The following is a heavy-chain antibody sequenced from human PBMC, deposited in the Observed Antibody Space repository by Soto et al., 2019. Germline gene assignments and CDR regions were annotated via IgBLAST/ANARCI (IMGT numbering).Heavy chain of an antibody. D-gene: IGHD2-21*02. CDR3: ARDRDWALDY. CDR1: GYTFTNYA. Sequence: ASVKVSCKASGYTFTNYAMHWVRQAPGQRPEWMGWIKSDSDNTKYSQRFQGRVTLSKDTSVTTVYMELRSLRSEDTALYYCARDRDWALDYWAQGTLVTVSS. V-gene: IGHV1-3*04. J-gene: IGHJ4*02. CDR2: IKSDSDNT.